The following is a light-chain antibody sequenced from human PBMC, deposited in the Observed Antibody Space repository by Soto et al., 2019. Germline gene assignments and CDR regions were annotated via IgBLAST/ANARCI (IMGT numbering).Light chain of an antibody. CDR1: QGIRND. CDR2: SAS. V-gene: IGKV1-6*01. Sequence: AIQMTQSPSSLSASVGDRVTITCRTSQGIRNDLGWYQQKPGKAPKLLIYSASSLQSGVPSRFSGRGSDTDFTLTISSLQPEDFATYYCLQDYSYPRTFGQGTKVEIK. CDR3: LQDYSYPRT. J-gene: IGKJ1*01.